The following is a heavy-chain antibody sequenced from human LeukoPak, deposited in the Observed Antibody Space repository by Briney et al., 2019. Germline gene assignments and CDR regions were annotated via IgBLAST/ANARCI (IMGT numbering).Heavy chain of an antibody. D-gene: IGHD3-22*01. CDR3: AGSDSSGYFPFDY. J-gene: IGHJ4*02. CDR1: GGSVSSGSYY. V-gene: IGHV4-61*01. CDR2: IYYSGST. Sequence: SETLSLTCTVSGGSVSSGSYYWRWLRQPPGTGLEWIGYIYYSGSTNYNPSLKSRVTISVDTSKNQFSLKLSSVTAADTAVYYCAGSDSSGYFPFDYWGQGTLVTVSS.